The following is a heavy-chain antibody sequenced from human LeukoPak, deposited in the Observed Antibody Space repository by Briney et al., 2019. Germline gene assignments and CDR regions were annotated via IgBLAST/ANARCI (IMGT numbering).Heavy chain of an antibody. Sequence: ASVKVSCKASGGTFSSYAIRWVRQAPGQGLEWMGRIIPILGIANYAQKFQGRVTITADKSTSTAYMELSSLRSEDTAVYYCARDPPYCTNGVCTPSPGPSFDYWGQGTLVTVSS. CDR3: ARDPPYCTNGVCTPSPGPSFDY. CDR2: IIPILGIA. V-gene: IGHV1-69*04. D-gene: IGHD2-8*01. J-gene: IGHJ4*02. CDR1: GGTFSSYA.